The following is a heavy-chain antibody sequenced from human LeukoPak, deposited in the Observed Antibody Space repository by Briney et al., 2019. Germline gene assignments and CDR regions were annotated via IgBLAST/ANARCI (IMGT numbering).Heavy chain of an antibody. V-gene: IGHV3-30*02. CDR1: VYTFTSYG. CDR3: AKGAQFDY. D-gene: IGHD3-16*01. Sequence: RGSLRLSPVAPVYTFTSYGMHSGRPAPGEGLEWVAFIRYDGSNKYYADSVKGRFTISRDNSKNTLYLQMNSLRAEDTALYYCAKGAQFDYWGQGTLVTVSS. CDR2: IRYDGSNK. J-gene: IGHJ4*02.